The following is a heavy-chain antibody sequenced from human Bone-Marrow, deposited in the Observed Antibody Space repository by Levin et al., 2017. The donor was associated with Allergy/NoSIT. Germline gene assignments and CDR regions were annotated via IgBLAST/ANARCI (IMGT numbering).Heavy chain of an antibody. V-gene: IGHV3-48*02. D-gene: IGHD4-17*01. Sequence: GESLKISCAASGFTFSSYAMHWVRQAPGKGLEWVSYISGGSTLIYYADFMKGRFTISRDNARNSLYLQMNSLRDEDTGVYYCARDRDDYGDPDGAFDIWGQGTMVTVSS. CDR2: ISGGSTLI. CDR1: GFTFSSYA. CDR3: ARDRDDYGDPDGAFDI. J-gene: IGHJ3*02.